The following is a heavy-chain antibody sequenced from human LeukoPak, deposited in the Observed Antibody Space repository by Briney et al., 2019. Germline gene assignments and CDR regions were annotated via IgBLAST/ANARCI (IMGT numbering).Heavy chain of an antibody. J-gene: IGHJ4*02. D-gene: IGHD5-12*01. CDR2: IYHSGST. V-gene: IGHV4-4*02. Sequence: SETLSLTCAVSGGSISSSNWWSWVRPPPGKGLEWIGEIYHSGSTNYSPSFQGQVTISVDKSINTAYLQWSRLKASDTAMYYCARHPKSGYSGYESDYWGQGTLVTVSS. CDR1: GGSISSSNW. CDR3: ARHPKSGYSGYESDY.